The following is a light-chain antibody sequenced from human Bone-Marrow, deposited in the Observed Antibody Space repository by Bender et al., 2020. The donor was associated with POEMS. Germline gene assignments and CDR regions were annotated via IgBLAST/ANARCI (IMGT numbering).Light chain of an antibody. Sequence: SYDVTQSPSVSVSPGQTATITCSGDNLDKKFVSWYQQRPGQSPLLVIYGDSKRPSGIPERFSGSNSGNTATLTISETQAVDEADYYCQAWASSTVFFGGGTKLTVL. CDR2: GDS. J-gene: IGLJ2*01. CDR3: QAWASSTVF. V-gene: IGLV3-1*01. CDR1: NLDKKF.